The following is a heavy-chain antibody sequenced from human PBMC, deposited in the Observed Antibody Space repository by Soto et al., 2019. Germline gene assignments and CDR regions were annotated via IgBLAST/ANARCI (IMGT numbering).Heavy chain of an antibody. J-gene: IGHJ4*02. V-gene: IGHV1-69*13. CDR2: IIPIFGTA. CDR3: ARDRGSSQPFDY. CDR1: GGTFSSYA. Sequence: GASVKVSCKASGGTFSSYAISWVRQAPGQGLEWMGGIIPIFGTANYAQKFQGRVTITADESTSTAYMELSSLRSEDTAVYYCARDRGSSQPFDYWGQGTLVTVS. D-gene: IGHD6-6*01.